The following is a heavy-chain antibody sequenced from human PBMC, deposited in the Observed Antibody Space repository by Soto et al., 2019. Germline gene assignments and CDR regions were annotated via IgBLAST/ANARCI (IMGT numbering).Heavy chain of an antibody. Sequence: EVQLVESGGGLVQPGRSLRLSCAASGFTFDDYAMHWVRQAPGKGLEWVSGISWNGGNIGYADSVKGRFTISRDNAKNSLFLQMNGLRADDTALYFCAKDIYSSSSGQDYWGQGTPVTVSS. D-gene: IGHD6-6*01. J-gene: IGHJ4*02. CDR2: ISWNGGNI. CDR3: AKDIYSSSSGQDY. V-gene: IGHV3-9*01. CDR1: GFTFDDYA.